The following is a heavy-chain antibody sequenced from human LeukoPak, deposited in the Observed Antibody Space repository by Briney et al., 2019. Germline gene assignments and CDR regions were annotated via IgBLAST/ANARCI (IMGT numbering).Heavy chain of an antibody. D-gene: IGHD6-19*01. CDR3: TRAVAGHPD. J-gene: IGHJ4*02. V-gene: IGHV4-34*01. CDR2: INHRQNT. CDR1: GVDFRNYF. Sequence: SETLDRLWAVFGVDFRNYFCRWVRQSPWPGVEWIGEINHRQNTNYNPSLKSRVTMSTDTSKYQFSLPLTSVTAADAGVYYCTRAVAGHPDWGQGTLVTVSS.